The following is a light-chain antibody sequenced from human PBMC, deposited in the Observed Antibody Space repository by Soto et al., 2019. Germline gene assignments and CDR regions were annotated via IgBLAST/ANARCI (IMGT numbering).Light chain of an antibody. Sequence: QSALTQPPSASGSPGHSVTISCTGTSSDVGGYNSVSWYQQHPGKAPKLMIYEVSKRPSGVPDRFSGSKSGNTASLTVSGLQAEDEADYYCSSYTSSNTEVFGTGTKVIVL. V-gene: IGLV2-8*01. CDR2: EVS. J-gene: IGLJ1*01. CDR1: SSDVGGYNS. CDR3: SSYTSSNTEV.